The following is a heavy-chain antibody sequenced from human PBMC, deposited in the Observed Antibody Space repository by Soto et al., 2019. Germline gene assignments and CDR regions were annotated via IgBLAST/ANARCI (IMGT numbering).Heavy chain of an antibody. D-gene: IGHD3-10*01. Sequence: ASVKVSCKASGYTFTSYAMHWVRQAPGQRLEWMAWINAGNGNTKYSQKFQGRVTITRDTSASTAYMELSSLRAEDTAVYYCARGENVWGSGCDEGMDVWGQGTTVTVSS. CDR3: ARGENVWGSGCDEGMDV. CDR2: INAGNGNT. J-gene: IGHJ6*02. CDR1: GYTFTSYA. V-gene: IGHV1-3*01.